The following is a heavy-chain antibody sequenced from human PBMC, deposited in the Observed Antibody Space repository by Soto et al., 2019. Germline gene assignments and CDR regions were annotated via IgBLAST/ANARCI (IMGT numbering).Heavy chain of an antibody. CDR2: IYYTGST. CDR3: ASGRAAFGELLYSLDY. J-gene: IGHJ4*02. Sequence: SETLSLTCTVSSGSISTYYWSWIRQPPGKGLEWIGYIYYTGSTNYNPSLKTRVAISMDTSKNQFSLKLSSVTAAGTAVYYCASGRAAFGELLYSLDYWGQGTLVTVSS. D-gene: IGHD3-10*01. V-gene: IGHV4-59*08. CDR1: SGSISTYY.